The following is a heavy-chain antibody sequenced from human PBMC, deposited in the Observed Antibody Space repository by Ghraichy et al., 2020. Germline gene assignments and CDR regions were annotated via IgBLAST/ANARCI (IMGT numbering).Heavy chain of an antibody. Sequence: ASVKVSCKASGYTFTSYDINWVRQATGQGLEWMGWMNPNSGNTGYAQKFQGRVTMTRNTSISTAYMELSSLRSEDTAVYYCARAYYGAGGRYFAYWGQGTLVTXSS. CDR3: ARAYYGAGGRYFAY. CDR2: MNPNSGNT. V-gene: IGHV1-8*01. CDR1: GYTFTSYD. D-gene: IGHD3-10*01. J-gene: IGHJ4*02.